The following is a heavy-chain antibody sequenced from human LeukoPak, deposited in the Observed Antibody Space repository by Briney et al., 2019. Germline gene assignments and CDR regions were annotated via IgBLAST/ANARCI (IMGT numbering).Heavy chain of an antibody. J-gene: IGHJ4*02. CDR1: GFTFSSYS. D-gene: IGHD3-9*01. CDR2: ISSSSSTI. Sequence: GGSLRLSCAASGFTFSSYSMNWVRQAPGKGLEWVSYISSSSSTIYYADSVKGRFTISRDNAKNSLYLQMNSLRAEDTAVYYCARDGIPTYYDILTGYDYWGQGTLVTVSS. V-gene: IGHV3-48*01. CDR3: ARDGIPTYYDILTGYDY.